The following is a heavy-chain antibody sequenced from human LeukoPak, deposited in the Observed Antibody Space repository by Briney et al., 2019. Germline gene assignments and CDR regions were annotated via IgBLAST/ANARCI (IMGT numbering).Heavy chain of an antibody. CDR3: ARAMNSWFLLDLDY. CDR2: IDPNSGDT. Sequence: GASVKVSCKASGYTFTGYYMHWVRQAPEQGLEWMGWIDPNSGDTKYVEKFQGRVTMTRDTSFSTAYMALSSLRSDDTAMYYCARAMNSWFLLDLDYWGQGNLVTVSS. V-gene: IGHV1-2*02. J-gene: IGHJ4*02. D-gene: IGHD3-22*01. CDR1: GYTFTGYY.